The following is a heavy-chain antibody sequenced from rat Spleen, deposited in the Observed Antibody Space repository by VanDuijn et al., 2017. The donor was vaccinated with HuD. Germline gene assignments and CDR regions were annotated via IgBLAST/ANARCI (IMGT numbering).Heavy chain of an antibody. CDR2: ITPSGNYT. D-gene: IGHD5-1*01. Sequence: EVQLVESGGGLVQPGRSLKLSCVASGFTFNNYWMTWIRQAPGKGLEWVASITPSGNYTYYRDSVKGRFTISRDNAKSTLYLQMDSLRSEDTATYYCATTPGRPFAYWGQGTLVTVSS. J-gene: IGHJ3*01. V-gene: IGHV5-31*01. CDR3: ATTPGRPFAY. CDR1: GFTFNNYW.